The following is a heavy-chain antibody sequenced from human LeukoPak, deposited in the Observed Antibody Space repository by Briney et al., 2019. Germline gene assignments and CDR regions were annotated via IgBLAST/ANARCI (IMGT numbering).Heavy chain of an antibody. D-gene: IGHD1-14*01. CDR2: IYPGDSDN. Sequence: GESLKISFKGSGYSFTSYWIGWVRQMPGKGLEWMGFIYPGDSDNRSSPSCQGQVPIPADKSISPAYLKWSSLKASDTAMYYCPRGTTMGTNDTNFGGWGKGTLVTVAS. CDR1: GYSFTSYW. V-gene: IGHV5-51*01. J-gene: IGHJ4*02. CDR3: PRGTTMGTNDTNFGG.